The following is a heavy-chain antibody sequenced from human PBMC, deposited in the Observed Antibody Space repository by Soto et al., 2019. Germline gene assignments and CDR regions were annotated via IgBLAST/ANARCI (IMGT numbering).Heavy chain of an antibody. CDR1: GGSISSGGYY. J-gene: IGHJ5*02. CDR3: ARVADIVVVVAATPLGSWFDP. D-gene: IGHD2-15*01. V-gene: IGHV4-31*03. CDR2: IYYSGST. Sequence: QVQLQESGPGLVKPSQTLSLTCTVSGGSISSGGYYWSWIRQHPGKGLEWSGYIYYSGSTYYNPSLKSRVTISVDTSKNQFSRKLSSVTAADTAVYYCARVADIVVVVAATPLGSWFDPWGQGTLVTVSS.